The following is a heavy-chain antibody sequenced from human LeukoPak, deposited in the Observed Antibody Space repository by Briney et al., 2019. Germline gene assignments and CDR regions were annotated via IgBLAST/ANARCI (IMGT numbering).Heavy chain of an antibody. Sequence: GGSLRLSCATSGFTFSSYAMAWVRQAPGKGLEWVSVLSGSGGNIYYADSVKGRFTISRDNSRSTLYLQMNSLGAEDTAIYYCAKVRLTTVTTSDAFDIWGQGTMVTVSS. V-gene: IGHV3-23*01. CDR2: LSGSGGNI. CDR1: GFTFSSYA. J-gene: IGHJ3*02. D-gene: IGHD4-17*01. CDR3: AKVRLTTVTTSDAFDI.